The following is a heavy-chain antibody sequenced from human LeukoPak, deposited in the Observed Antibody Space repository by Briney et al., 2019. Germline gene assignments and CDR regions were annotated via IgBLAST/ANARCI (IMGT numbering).Heavy chain of an antibody. CDR2: ISGSGGHT. V-gene: IGHV3-23*01. CDR3: AKGGAATMRDGYNYYYYYMEV. Sequence: GGSLRLSCVAPGITFSSHAMSWVRQAPGKGLEWVSLISGSGGHTYYGDSVKGRFTISRDNSTNRLYLQMNSLRPEDTAVYYCAKGGAATMRDGYNYYYYYMEVWGRGTTVTVSS. D-gene: IGHD5-24*01. CDR1: GITFSSHA. J-gene: IGHJ6*03.